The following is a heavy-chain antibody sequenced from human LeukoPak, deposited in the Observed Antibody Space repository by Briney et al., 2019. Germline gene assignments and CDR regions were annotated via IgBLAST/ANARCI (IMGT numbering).Heavy chain of an antibody. D-gene: IGHD3-9*01. V-gene: IGHV3-7*01. CDR1: GFTVSSYW. Sequence: GGSLRLSCAASGFTVSSYWMSWVRQAPGKGLEWVANIKQDGSEKYYVDSVKGRFTISRDNAKNSLYLQMNSLRAEDTAVYYCARLKFLTGYSNFDYWGQGTLVTVSS. CDR2: IKQDGSEK. J-gene: IGHJ4*02. CDR3: ARLKFLTGYSNFDY.